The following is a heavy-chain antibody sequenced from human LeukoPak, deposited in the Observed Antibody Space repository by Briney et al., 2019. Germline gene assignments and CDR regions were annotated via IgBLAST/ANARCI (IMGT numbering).Heavy chain of an antibody. Sequence: ASVKVSCKASGYTFTNYYIHWVRQAPGQGLEWMGAINPSGGGTTYAQNSQGRVTITRDTSTTTVYMELSSLSSEDTAVYYCVRAEYWSFLDSWGQGTLVTVSS. CDR1: GYTFTNYY. D-gene: IGHD3-9*01. CDR2: INPSGGGT. CDR3: VRAEYWSFLDS. V-gene: IGHV1-46*01. J-gene: IGHJ4*02.